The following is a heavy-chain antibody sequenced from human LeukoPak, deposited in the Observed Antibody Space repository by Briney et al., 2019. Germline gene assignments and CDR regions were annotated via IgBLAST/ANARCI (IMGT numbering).Heavy chain of an antibody. CDR2: IIPIFGTA. CDR3: ARCIRYYDILTGYFNWFDP. CDR1: GGTFSSYA. Sequence: ASVKVSCKASGGTFSSYAISWVRQAPGQGLEWMGGIIPIFGTANYAQKFQGRVTITADKSTSTAYMELSRLRSDDTAVYYCARCIRYYDILTGYFNWFDPWGQGTLVTVSS. V-gene: IGHV1-69*06. J-gene: IGHJ5*02. D-gene: IGHD3-9*01.